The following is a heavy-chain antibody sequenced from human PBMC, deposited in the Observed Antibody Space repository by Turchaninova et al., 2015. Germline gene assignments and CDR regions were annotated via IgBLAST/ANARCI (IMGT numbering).Heavy chain of an antibody. CDR2: ISGYNGNT. Sequence: VSCKASGYTFPTYGISWVRQAPGQGLEWMGWISGYNGNTNYAQKLQGRVTMTRDTSTSTAYMELRSLRSDDTAVYYCARMGFWNFLDWGQGTLVTVSS. CDR3: ARMGFWNFLD. D-gene: IGHD3-3*01. V-gene: IGHV1-18*01. CDR1: GYTFPTYG. J-gene: IGHJ4*02.